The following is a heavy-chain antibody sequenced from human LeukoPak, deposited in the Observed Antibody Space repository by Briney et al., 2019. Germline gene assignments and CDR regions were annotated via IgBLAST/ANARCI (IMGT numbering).Heavy chain of an antibody. Sequence: SETLSLTCTVSGGSISSYYWSWIRQPPGKGLEWIGYIYYSGSTNYNPSLKSRVTISVDTSKNQFSLKLSSVTAADTAVYYCARETYYYGSGSYPDYWGQGTLVTVSS. D-gene: IGHD3-10*01. V-gene: IGHV4-59*12. CDR1: GGSISSYY. CDR3: ARETYYYGSGSYPDY. J-gene: IGHJ4*02. CDR2: IYYSGST.